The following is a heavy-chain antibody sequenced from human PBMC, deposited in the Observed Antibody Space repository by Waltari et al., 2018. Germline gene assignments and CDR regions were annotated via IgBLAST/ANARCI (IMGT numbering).Heavy chain of an antibody. CDR3: ARSGLIVSQPVAPRAFDI. CDR1: GDTFSTYI. J-gene: IGHJ3*02. Sequence: QVQLVQSGAEVKKPGSSVKVTCTASGDTFSTYIITWVRQAPGQGLEWMGRIIPASGAASTAQQFQGRVTITADKSTNTVYMDLTSLTSDDTAVYYCARSGLIVSQPVAPRAFDIWGQGTMITVSS. V-gene: IGHV1-69*08. CDR2: IIPASGAA. D-gene: IGHD2-15*01.